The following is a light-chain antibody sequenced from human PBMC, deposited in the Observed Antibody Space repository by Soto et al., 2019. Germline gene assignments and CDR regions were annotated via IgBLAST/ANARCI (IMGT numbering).Light chain of an antibody. Sequence: IVLTQSPGTLSLSPGERATLSCGASQIVSASYLAWYQHKPGLAPRLLIYGASRRATGIPDRFSAGGSGTDFSLTISRLEPEDFAVYYCQQYDSSPVTFGQGTKVEIK. V-gene: IGKV3-20*01. J-gene: IGKJ2*01. CDR2: GAS. CDR3: QQYDSSPVT. CDR1: QIVSASY.